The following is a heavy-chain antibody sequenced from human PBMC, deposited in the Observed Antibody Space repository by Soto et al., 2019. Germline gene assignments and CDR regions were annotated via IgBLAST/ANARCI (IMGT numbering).Heavy chain of an antibody. CDR3: ARDPSYSYGPDY. D-gene: IGHD5-18*01. J-gene: IGHJ4*02. Sequence: GGSLRLSCAASGFTFSSYGMHWVRQAPGKGLEWVAVIWYDGSNKYYADSVKGRFTISRDNSKNTLYLQMNSLRAEDTAVYYCARDPSYSYGPDYWGQGTLVTVS. CDR1: GFTFSSYG. V-gene: IGHV3-33*01. CDR2: IWYDGSNK.